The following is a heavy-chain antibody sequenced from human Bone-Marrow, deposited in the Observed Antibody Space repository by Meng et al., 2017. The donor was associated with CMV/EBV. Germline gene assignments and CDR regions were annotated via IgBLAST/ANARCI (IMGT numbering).Heavy chain of an antibody. Sequence: FTSYYMHWVRQAPGQGLEWMGIINPSGGSTSYAQKFQGRVTMTRDTSTSTVYMELSSLRSEDTAVYYCARDRYIEMATRDYYGMDVWGQGTTVTVSS. CDR1: FTSYY. J-gene: IGHJ6*02. V-gene: IGHV1-46*01. D-gene: IGHD5-24*01. CDR3: ARDRYIEMATRDYYGMDV. CDR2: INPSGGST.